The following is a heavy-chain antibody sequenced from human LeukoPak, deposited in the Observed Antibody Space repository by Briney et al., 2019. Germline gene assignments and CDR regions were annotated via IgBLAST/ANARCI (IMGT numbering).Heavy chain of an antibody. J-gene: IGHJ4*02. CDR1: GFTFSSYA. CDR2: ISYDGSNK. V-gene: IGHV3-30-3*01. CDR3: ARDTEWSRGYFDY. D-gene: IGHD2-8*01. Sequence: GRSLRLSCAASGFTFSSYAMHWVRQAPGKGLEWVAVISYDGSNKYYADSVKGRFTISRDNSKNTLYLQMNSLRAEDTAVYYCARDTEWSRGYFDYWGQGTLVTVSS.